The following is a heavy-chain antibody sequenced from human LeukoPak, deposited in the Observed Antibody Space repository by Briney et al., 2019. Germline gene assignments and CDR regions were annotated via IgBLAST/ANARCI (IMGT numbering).Heavy chain of an antibody. D-gene: IGHD6-13*01. Sequence: ASVKVSCKASGYTFTGYYMHWVRQAPGQGLEWMGWINPNSGGTNYAQKFQGWVTMTRDTSISTAYMELSRLRSDDTAVYYCARSPPGSSSWYEVYGMDVWAKGTTVTVSS. CDR1: GYTFTGYY. CDR2: INPNSGGT. J-gene: IGHJ6*04. V-gene: IGHV1-2*04. CDR3: ARSPPGSSSWYEVYGMDV.